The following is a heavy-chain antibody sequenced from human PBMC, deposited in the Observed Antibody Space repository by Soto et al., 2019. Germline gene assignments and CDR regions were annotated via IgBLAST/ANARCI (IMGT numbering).Heavy chain of an antibody. CDR1: GFTFSGSA. CDR2: IRSKANSYAT. Sequence: EVQLVESGGGLVQPGGSLKLSCAASGFTFSGSAMHWVRQASGNGLEWVGRIRSKANSYATAYAASVKGRFTISRDDSKNTAYRQMNSRKTEDTAVYYCTRPMTGYSSLPHYGMDVWGQGTTVTVSS. CDR3: TRPMTGYSSLPHYGMDV. D-gene: IGHD5-12*01. V-gene: IGHV3-73*02. J-gene: IGHJ6*02.